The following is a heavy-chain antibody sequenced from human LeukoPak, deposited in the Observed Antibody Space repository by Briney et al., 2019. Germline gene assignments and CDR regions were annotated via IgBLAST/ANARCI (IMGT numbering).Heavy chain of an antibody. J-gene: IGHJ5*02. V-gene: IGHV4-4*07. CDR2: ISASGSA. Sequence: SETLSLTCSVSDGSISTYYWSWVRQAAGKGLEWIGRISASGSAKYNPSLESRVTMSVDTSKNQFFLKLSSVTAADTAIYYCARGFGESLSYWFDHWGQGTLVTVSS. CDR3: ARGFGESLSYWFDH. CDR1: DGSISTYY. D-gene: IGHD3-10*01.